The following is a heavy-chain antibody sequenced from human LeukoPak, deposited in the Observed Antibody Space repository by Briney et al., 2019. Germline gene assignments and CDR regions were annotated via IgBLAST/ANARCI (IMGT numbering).Heavy chain of an antibody. CDR3: ARARQEMATSGRFYY. V-gene: IGHV4-59*11. Sequence: SETLSLTCTVSGGSISSHYWSWIRQPPGKGLEWIGYIYYSGSTNYNPSLKSRVTISVDTSKNQSSLKLSSVTAAATAVYYCARARQEMATSGRFYYWGQGNLVTVSS. CDR1: GGSISSHY. CDR2: IYYSGST. J-gene: IGHJ4*02. D-gene: IGHD5-24*01.